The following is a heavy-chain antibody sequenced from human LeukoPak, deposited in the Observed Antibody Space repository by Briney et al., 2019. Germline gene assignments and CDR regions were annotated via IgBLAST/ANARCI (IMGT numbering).Heavy chain of an antibody. CDR3: ARERGPYDILTGYGMDV. V-gene: IGHV4-59*01. Sequence: SETLSLTCTVSGGSISSYYWSWIRQPPGKGLEWFGYIYYSGSTNYNPSLKSRVTISVDTSKNQFSLKLSSVTAADTAVYYCARERGPYDILTGYGMDVWGKGTTVTVSS. CDR1: GGSISSYY. J-gene: IGHJ6*04. D-gene: IGHD3-9*01. CDR2: IYYSGST.